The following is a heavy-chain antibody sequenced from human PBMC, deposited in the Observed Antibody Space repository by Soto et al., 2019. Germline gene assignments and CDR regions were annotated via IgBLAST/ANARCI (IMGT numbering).Heavy chain of an antibody. CDR3: ARLSSSYCSSTSCYGTR. CDR2: IYYSGST. CDR1: GGSISSSSYY. Sequence: QLQLQESGPGLVKPSETPSLTCTVSGGSISSSSYYWGWIRQPPGKGLEWIGSIYYSGSTYYNPSLKSRGTISVDTSKNQFSLKLSSVTAADTAVYYCARLSSSYCSSTSCYGTRWGQGTMVTVSS. V-gene: IGHV4-39*01. J-gene: IGHJ3*01. D-gene: IGHD2-2*01.